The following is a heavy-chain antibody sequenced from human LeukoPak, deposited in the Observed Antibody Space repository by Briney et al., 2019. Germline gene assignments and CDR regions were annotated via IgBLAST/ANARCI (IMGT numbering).Heavy chain of an antibody. CDR3: AKGWSFDI. V-gene: IGHV3-7*01. Sequence: PGGSLRLSCVASGFTFSTFWMTWVRQAPGKVLEWVANIKQDGTEKYYVDSVKGRFTISRDNAKNSLYVQMDSLGAEDTAVYYCAKGWSFDIRGQGTMVTVTS. D-gene: IGHD2-15*01. CDR1: GFTFSTFW. J-gene: IGHJ3*02. CDR2: IKQDGTEK.